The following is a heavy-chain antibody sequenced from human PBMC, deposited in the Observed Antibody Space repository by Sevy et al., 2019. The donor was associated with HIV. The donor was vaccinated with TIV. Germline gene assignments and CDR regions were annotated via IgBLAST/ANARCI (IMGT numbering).Heavy chain of an antibody. J-gene: IGHJ4*02. V-gene: IGHV3-11*01. CDR3: ARSNNAGVATFYYDTSGYYSDF. Sequence: GGSLRLSCAASGFTFSDYYMTWIRLAPVKGLEWVSHFRGSGTSKDYADSVEGRFSISRDNAQNSLYLQMNSLRAEDTAVYYCARSNNAGVATFYYDTSGYYSDFWGQGTLVTVSS. CDR1: GFTFSDYY. D-gene: IGHD3-22*01. CDR2: FRGSGTSK.